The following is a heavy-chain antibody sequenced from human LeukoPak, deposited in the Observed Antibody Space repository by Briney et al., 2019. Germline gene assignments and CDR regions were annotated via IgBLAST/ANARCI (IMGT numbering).Heavy chain of an antibody. Sequence: SETLSLTCTVSGGSISSYYWSWIRQPAGKGLEWIGRIYTSGSTNYNPSLKSRVTMSVDTSKNQFSLKLSSVTAADTAVYYCAGVLRFLEWLPDHYYMDVWGKRTTVTVSS. CDR1: GGSISSYY. V-gene: IGHV4-4*07. J-gene: IGHJ6*03. CDR3: AGVLRFLEWLPDHYYMDV. CDR2: IYTSGST. D-gene: IGHD3-3*01.